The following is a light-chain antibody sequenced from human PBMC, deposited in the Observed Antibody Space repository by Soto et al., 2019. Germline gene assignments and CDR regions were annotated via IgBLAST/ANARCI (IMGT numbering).Light chain of an antibody. CDR1: ISDVGGHGY. CDR2: EVT. V-gene: IGLV2-14*01. Sequence: QSALTQPASVSGSPGQSITISCTGTISDVGGHGYVSWYQQHPGKAPKLMIYEVTYRPSGVSDRFSGSKSGNTASLTISGLQAEDEAEYYCGTWGWGLRVFGAGTKLTVL. CDR3: GTWGWGLRV. J-gene: IGLJ1*01.